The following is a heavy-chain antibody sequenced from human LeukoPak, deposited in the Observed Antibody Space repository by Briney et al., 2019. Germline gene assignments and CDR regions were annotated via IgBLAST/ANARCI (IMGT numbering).Heavy chain of an antibody. CDR2: ISGSGGST. D-gene: IGHD6-19*01. J-gene: IGHJ4*02. CDR3: AKDLAQWLVRGYFDY. V-gene: IGHV3-23*01. Sequence: GGSLRLSCAASGFTVSTNFMSWVRQAPGKGLEWVSAISGSGGSTYYADSVKGRFTISRDNSKNTLYLQMNSLRAEDTAVYYCAKDLAQWLVRGYFDYWGQGTLVTVSS. CDR1: GFTVSTNF.